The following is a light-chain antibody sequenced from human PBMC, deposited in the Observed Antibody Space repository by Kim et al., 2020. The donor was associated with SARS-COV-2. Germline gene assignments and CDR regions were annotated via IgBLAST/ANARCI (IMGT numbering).Light chain of an antibody. CDR3: QQSYSSPRT. Sequence: DIQMTQSPSSLSASVGDTVTITCRASQSVGSSLNWYQHKPGIAPNLLIYAASSLQVGVPSRFSGRGSGTDFTLTITSLQAEDSATYFCQQSYSSPRTFGQGTRLEIK. CDR1: QSVGSS. CDR2: AAS. J-gene: IGKJ5*01. V-gene: IGKV1-39*01.